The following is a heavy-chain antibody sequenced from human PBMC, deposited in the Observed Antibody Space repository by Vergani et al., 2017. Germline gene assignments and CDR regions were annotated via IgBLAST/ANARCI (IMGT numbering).Heavy chain of an antibody. CDR1: GFTFSSYA. CDR2: ISYDGSNK. Sequence: VQLLESGGGLVQPGGSLRLSCAASGFTFSSYAMSWVRQAPGKGLEWVAVISYDGSNKYYADSVKGRFTISRDNSKNTPYLQMNSLGAEDTAVYYCANIAAAGYYFDYWGQGTLVTVSS. D-gene: IGHD6-13*01. J-gene: IGHJ4*02. V-gene: IGHV3-30*04. CDR3: ANIAAAGYYFDY.